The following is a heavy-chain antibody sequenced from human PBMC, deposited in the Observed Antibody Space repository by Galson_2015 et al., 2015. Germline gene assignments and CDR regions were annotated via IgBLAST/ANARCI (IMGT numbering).Heavy chain of an antibody. J-gene: IGHJ4*02. CDR3: ARGRTQQWLL. CDR2: ISSSSIM. Sequence: SLRLSCAASGFTFSTSSMNWVRQAPGKGLEWVSYISSSSIMYYADSVKGRFTISRDNAKNSLYLQMNSLRAEDKAVYYCARGRTQQWLLGGQGTLVTVSS. V-gene: IGHV3-48*01. D-gene: IGHD5-18*01. CDR1: GFTFSTSS.